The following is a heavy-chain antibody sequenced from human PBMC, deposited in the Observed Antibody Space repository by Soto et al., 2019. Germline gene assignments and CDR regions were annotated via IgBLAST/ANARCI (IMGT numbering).Heavy chain of an antibody. CDR1: GYTFTSYA. CDR2: SNAGNGNT. J-gene: IGHJ4*02. Sequence: QVQFVQSGAEVKKPGASVKVSCQASGYTFTSYAMHWVRQAPGQRPEGMGWSNAGNGNTKYSQNFQGRVTITRDTTATTAYMELCSLRSEDTAVYYCASDKGTFDYWGQGTVVTVSS. CDR3: ASDKGTFDY. D-gene: IGHD3-10*01. V-gene: IGHV1-3*01.